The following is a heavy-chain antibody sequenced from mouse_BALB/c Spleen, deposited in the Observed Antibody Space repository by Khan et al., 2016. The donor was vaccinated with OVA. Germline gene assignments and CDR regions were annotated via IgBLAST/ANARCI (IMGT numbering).Heavy chain of an antibody. CDR1: GYSITTNYA. J-gene: IGHJ4*01. CDR3: EIKYYYGYAVDY. CDR2: ISYSGST. D-gene: IGHD1-1*01. V-gene: IGHV3-2*02. Sequence: EVQLQESGPGLVKPSQSLSLTCTVTGYSITTNYAWDWIRQFPGNKLEWMGYISYSGSTSYNPSLKSRISISRDTSKNQLFLQLNSVNTEDTATYYCEIKYYYGYAVDYWGQGTSVTVSS.